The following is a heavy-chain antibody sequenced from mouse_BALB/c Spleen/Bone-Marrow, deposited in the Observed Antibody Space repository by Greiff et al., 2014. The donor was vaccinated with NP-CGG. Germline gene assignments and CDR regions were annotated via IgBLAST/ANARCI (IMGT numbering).Heavy chain of an antibody. CDR3: ARRTTGYAMDY. V-gene: IGHV1-67*01. CDR2: ISTYSGNT. J-gene: IGHJ4*01. Sequence: QVQLQQSGPELARPGVSVKISCKGSGYTFTDYAIHWVKQSPAKSLEWIGVISTYSGNTKYNQKFRDKATMTVDKSSSTAYMELARLTSEDSAIYYCARRTTGYAMDYWGQGTSVTVSS. CDR1: GYTFTDYA.